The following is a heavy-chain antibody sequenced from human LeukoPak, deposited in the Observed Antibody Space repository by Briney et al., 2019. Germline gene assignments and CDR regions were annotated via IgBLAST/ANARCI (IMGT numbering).Heavy chain of an antibody. CDR3: ARESSWGNFDY. Sequence: PSETLSLTCSVSCGSISSYYWLCIGQPPGKGLEWIGYIYYSGSTNYNPSLKSRVTISVDTSKNQFSLKLSYVTAADTAVYFCARESSWGNFDYWGQGTLVTVSS. V-gene: IGHV4-59*01. D-gene: IGHD7-27*01. CDR1: CGSISSYY. CDR2: IYYSGST. J-gene: IGHJ4*02.